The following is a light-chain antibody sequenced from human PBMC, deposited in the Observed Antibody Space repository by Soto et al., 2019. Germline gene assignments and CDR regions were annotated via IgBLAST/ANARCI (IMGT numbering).Light chain of an antibody. J-gene: IGLJ1*01. V-gene: IGLV3-9*01. CDR2: RDS. CDR1: NIGSKS. Sequence: YELTQPRSVSVALGQTAKITCVGDNIGSKSVHWYQQKTGQGPVLVIYRDSNRPSGIPERSSGSNSANTATLTINRAQAGDEGDYFCQIWDSSGTYVFGAGTKVTVL. CDR3: QIWDSSGTYV.